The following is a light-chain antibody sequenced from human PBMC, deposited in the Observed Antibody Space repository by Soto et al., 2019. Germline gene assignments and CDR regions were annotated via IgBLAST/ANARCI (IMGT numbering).Light chain of an antibody. J-gene: IGKJ4*01. V-gene: IGKV1D-13*01. Sequence: AIQLTQSPSSLSASVGDRVTITCRASQGISSALAWYQQKPGKAPKLLIYDASSLESGVPSRFSGSGSGTDFTLTISSLQPEDVATYYCQQFNNYPALTFGGGTKVEIK. CDR3: QQFNNYPALT. CDR2: DAS. CDR1: QGISSA.